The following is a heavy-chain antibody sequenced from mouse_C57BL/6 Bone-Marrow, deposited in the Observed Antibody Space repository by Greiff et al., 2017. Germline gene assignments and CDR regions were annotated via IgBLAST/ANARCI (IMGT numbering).Heavy chain of an antibody. Sequence: QVQLQQPGAELVKPGASVKMSCKASGYTFTSYWITWVKQRPGQGLEWIGDINPGSGSTNYNEKFKSKATLTVDPSSSPAYMQLSSLTSEDSAVYYCARFSSVVPCAVDDWGQGTSVTVSS. D-gene: IGHD1-1*01. CDR3: ARFSSVVPCAVDD. CDR1: GYTFTSYW. CDR2: INPGSGST. V-gene: IGHV1-55*01. J-gene: IGHJ4*01.